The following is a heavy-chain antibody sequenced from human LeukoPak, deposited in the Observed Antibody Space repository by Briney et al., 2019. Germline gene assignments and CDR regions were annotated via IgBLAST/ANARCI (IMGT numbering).Heavy chain of an antibody. CDR2: INAGNGNT. J-gene: IGHJ5*02. V-gene: IGHV1-3*01. CDR1: GYTFTSYA. D-gene: IGHD3-9*01. Sequence: ASVTVSCKASGYTFTSYAMHWVRQAPGQRLEWMGWINAGNGNTKYSQKFQGRVTITRDTSASTAYMELSSLRSEDTAVYYCARGVDILTGYYNYNWSDPWGQGTLVTVSS. CDR3: ARGVDILTGYYNYNWSDP.